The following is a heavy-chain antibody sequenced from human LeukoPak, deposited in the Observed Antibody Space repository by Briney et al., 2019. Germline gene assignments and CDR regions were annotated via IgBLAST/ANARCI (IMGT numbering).Heavy chain of an antibody. Sequence: ASVKVSSKASGYTLTSYGISWVRQAPGQGLEWMRIIYPGDSDTRYSPSFQGQVTISADKSISTAYLHWSSLKASDTAIYYCARHLSGGSTLSNFDYWGQGTLVTVST. D-gene: IGHD3-16*01. CDR2: IYPGDSDT. V-gene: IGHV5-51*01. J-gene: IGHJ4*02. CDR3: ARHLSGGSTLSNFDY. CDR1: GYTLTSYG.